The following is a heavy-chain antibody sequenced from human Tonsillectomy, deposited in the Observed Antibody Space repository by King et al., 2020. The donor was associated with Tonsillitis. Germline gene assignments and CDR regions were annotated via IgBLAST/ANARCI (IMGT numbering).Heavy chain of an antibody. V-gene: IGHV5-10-1*03. CDR2: IDPIDSYT. CDR1: GYSFTTYW. D-gene: IGHD1-7*01. J-gene: IGHJ4*02. Sequence: VQLVQSGAEVKKPGESLRISCKGSGYSFTTYWISWVRQMPGKGLEWIGRIDPIDSYTNYSPSFRGHVTMSADKSISTAYLQWSSLKASDTAKYFCARHELGGIAGTTACWGQGTLVTVSS. CDR3: ARHELGGIAGTTAC.